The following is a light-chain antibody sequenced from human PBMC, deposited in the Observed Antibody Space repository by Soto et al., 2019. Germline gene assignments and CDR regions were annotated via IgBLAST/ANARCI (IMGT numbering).Light chain of an antibody. CDR2: RNN. CDR3: AAWDDSLNGPL. CDR1: SSNIGSNT. V-gene: IGLV1-44*01. Sequence: QSVLTQPPSASGTPGQRVTISCSGSSSNIGSNTVNWYQQLPGMAPTLLIYRNNQRPSGVPDRFSGSKSGTSASLAVNGLQSEDEADYYCAAWDDSLNGPLFGGGTKVTVL. J-gene: IGLJ3*02.